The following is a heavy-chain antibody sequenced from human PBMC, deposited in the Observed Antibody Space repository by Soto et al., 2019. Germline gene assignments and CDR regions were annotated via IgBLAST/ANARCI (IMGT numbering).Heavy chain of an antibody. J-gene: IGHJ3*02. CDR3: ARAQSWGSAFDI. V-gene: IGHV4-61*01. CDR2: IYYSGIT. CDR1: GGSVSGGICY. Sequence: SETLSLTCPVSGGSVSGGICYGIWIRQPPGKALDWIGYIYYSGITNYNPSLKSRVTISVDTSKTQFSLKLSSVTAADTAVYYCARAQSWGSAFDIWRQGTMVTVS. D-gene: IGHD7-27*01.